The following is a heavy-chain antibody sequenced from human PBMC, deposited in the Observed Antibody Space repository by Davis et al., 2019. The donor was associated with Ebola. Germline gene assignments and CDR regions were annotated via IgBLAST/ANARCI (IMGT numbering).Heavy chain of an antibody. J-gene: IGHJ2*01. CDR1: GGTFSSYA. CDR3: ARDGEGGGDSLARNFDL. Sequence: SVKVSCKASGGTFSSYAISWVRQAPGQGLEWMGGIIPIFGTANYAQKFQGRVTITADESTSTAYMELSSLRSEDTAVYYCARDGEGGGDSLARNFDLWGRGTLVTVSS. CDR2: IIPIFGTA. D-gene: IGHD2-21*02. V-gene: IGHV1-69*13.